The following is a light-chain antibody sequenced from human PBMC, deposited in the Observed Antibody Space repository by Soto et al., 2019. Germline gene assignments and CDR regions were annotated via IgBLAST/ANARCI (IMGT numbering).Light chain of an antibody. V-gene: IGKV2-30*02. J-gene: IGKJ1*01. Sequence: DVVMTQSPLSLPVTLGQPASISRSSSQSLVHSDGNTYLSWFQQRPGQSPRRLIYQVSHRDSGVPDRFSGGGSGTDFTLKISRVEAEDVGAYYCMQGTHWPQTFGQGTKVEIK. CDR1: QSLVHSDGNTY. CDR3: MQGTHWPQT. CDR2: QVS.